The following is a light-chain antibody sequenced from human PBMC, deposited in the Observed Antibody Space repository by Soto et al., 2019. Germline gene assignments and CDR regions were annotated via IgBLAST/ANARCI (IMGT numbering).Light chain of an antibody. CDR2: GAS. V-gene: IGKV3-15*01. J-gene: IGKJ1*01. CDR3: QQYNDNWPT. CDR1: QTIRTN. Sequence: EIVMTQSPATLSVSPGGTVTVSWRASQTIRTNLAWYQHKPGQSPRLLIYGASKRATGFPARFSGSGSGTEFTLSISSLQSEDFAVYYCQQYNDNWPTFGQGTKVDIK.